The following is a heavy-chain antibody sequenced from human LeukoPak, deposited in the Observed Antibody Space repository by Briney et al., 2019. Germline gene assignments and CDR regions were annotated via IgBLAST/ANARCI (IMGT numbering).Heavy chain of an antibody. CDR1: GGSISGYY. J-gene: IGHJ4*02. CDR2: IYYSGST. CDR3: ARLASSGWSHCDY. Sequence: PSETLSLTCTVSGGSISGYYWSWIRQPPGKGPEWIGYIYYSGSTNYNPSLKSRVTISVDTSKNQFSLKMNSVTAADTAVYYCARLASSGWSHCDYWGQGTLVTFSS. D-gene: IGHD6-19*01. V-gene: IGHV4-59*08.